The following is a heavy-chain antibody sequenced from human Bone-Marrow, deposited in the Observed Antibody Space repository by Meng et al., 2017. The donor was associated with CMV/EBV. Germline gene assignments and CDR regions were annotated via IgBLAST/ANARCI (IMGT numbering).Heavy chain of an antibody. CDR2: IIPILGIA. CDR1: GGTFSSYA. D-gene: IGHD4-11*01. V-gene: IGHV1-69*10. J-gene: IGHJ5*02. CDR3: ARDLNYSNYVPGWFDP. Sequence: SVKVSSKASGGTFSSYAISWVRQAPGQGLEWMGGIIPILGIANYAQKFQGRVTITADKSTSTAYMELSSLRSEDTAVYYCARDLNYSNYVPGWFDPWGQGTLVTVSS.